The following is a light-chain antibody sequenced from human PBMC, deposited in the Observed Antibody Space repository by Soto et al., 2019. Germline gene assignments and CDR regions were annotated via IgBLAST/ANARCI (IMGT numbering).Light chain of an antibody. CDR1: SSDVGGYNY. Sequence: QSVLTQPASVSGSPGQSITISCTGTSSDVGGYNYVSWYQQHPGKAPKLMIYEVTYRPSGISNRFSGSKSGNTASLTISGLQAEDEADYYCSSYTSRSALGVFGGGTKVTVL. CDR3: SSYTSRSALGV. J-gene: IGLJ2*01. V-gene: IGLV2-14*01. CDR2: EVT.